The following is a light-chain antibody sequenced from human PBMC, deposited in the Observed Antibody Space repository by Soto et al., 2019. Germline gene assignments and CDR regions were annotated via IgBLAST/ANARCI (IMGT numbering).Light chain of an antibody. V-gene: IGKV4-1*01. CDR3: QQYYSTPPYT. Sequence: DNVMTQSPDSLAVSLGERATINCKSSQSVLYSSNNKNYLAWYQQKPGQPPKLLIYWASTRESGVPDRFSGSGSGTDFTLTISSLQAEDLAVYYCQQYYSTPPYTFGQGTKLEIK. CDR1: QSVLYSSNNKNY. CDR2: WAS. J-gene: IGKJ2*01.